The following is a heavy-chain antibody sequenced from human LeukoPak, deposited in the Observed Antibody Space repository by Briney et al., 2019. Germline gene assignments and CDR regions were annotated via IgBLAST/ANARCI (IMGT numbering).Heavy chain of an antibody. CDR2: IHPGDSDT. J-gene: IGHJ5*02. CDR1: GNRFTTYW. CDR3: ARHLDTLNWFDP. V-gene: IGHV5-51*01. Sequence: GESLKISCKGSGNRFTTYWIGWVRPTPGKGLEWMGIIHPGDSDTRYSPSFQGQVTISADKSINTAYLQWSSLKASDTAMYYCARHLDTLNWFDPWGQGTLVTVSS. D-gene: IGHD2-2*02.